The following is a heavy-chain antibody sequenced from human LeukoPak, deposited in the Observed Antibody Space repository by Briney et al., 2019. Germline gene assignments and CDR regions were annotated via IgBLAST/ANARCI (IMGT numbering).Heavy chain of an antibody. V-gene: IGHV1-18*01. CDR2: ISAYNGNT. Sequence: ASVKVSCKASGYTFTSYGISWVRQAPGQGLEWMGWISAYNGNTNYAQKLQGRVTMTTDTSTSTAYMELRSLRSDDTAVYYCARGGLLWFGELSPDYYYMDVWGKGTTVTVSS. D-gene: IGHD3-10*01. J-gene: IGHJ6*03. CDR3: ARGGLLWFGELSPDYYYMDV. CDR1: GYTFTSYG.